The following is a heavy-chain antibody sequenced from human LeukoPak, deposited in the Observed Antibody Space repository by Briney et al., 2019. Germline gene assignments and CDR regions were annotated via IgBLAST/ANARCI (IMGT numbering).Heavy chain of an antibody. CDR3: ARTAPDIVVVVAAPSPEFYFDY. D-gene: IGHD2-15*01. V-gene: IGHV4-34*01. CDR1: GGSFSGYY. Sequence: SETLSLTCAVYGGSFSGYYWSWIRQPPGKGLEWIGEINHSGSTNYNPSLKSRVTISVDTSKNQFSLKLSSVTAADTAVYYCARTAPDIVVVVAAPSPEFYFDYWGQGTLVTVSS. J-gene: IGHJ4*02. CDR2: INHSGST.